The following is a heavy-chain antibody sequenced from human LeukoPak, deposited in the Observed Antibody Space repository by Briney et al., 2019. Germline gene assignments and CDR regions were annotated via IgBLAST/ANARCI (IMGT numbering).Heavy chain of an antibody. J-gene: IGHJ3*02. Sequence: ASVKVSCKASGYTFTSYAMHWVRQAPGQRLEWMGWINAGNGNTKYSQKFQGRVTITRDTSASTAYMELSSLRSEDTAVYYCARAPLQWLVHRGGAFDIWGQGTMVTVSS. CDR3: ARAPLQWLVHRGGAFDI. V-gene: IGHV1-3*01. D-gene: IGHD6-19*01. CDR1: GYTFTSYA. CDR2: INAGNGNT.